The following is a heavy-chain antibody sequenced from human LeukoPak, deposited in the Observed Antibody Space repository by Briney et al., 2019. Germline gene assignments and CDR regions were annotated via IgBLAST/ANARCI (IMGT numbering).Heavy chain of an antibody. V-gene: IGHV4-61*08. Sequence: PSQTLSLTCAVSGGSISSGGYSWSWIRQPPGKGLEWIGYIYYSGSTNYNPSLKSRVTISVDTSKNQFSLKLSSVTAADTAVYYCARWLNLGTTGWYFDLWGRGTLVTVSS. CDR2: IYYSGST. CDR3: ARWLNLGTTGWYFDL. J-gene: IGHJ2*01. D-gene: IGHD1-1*01. CDR1: GGSISSGGYS.